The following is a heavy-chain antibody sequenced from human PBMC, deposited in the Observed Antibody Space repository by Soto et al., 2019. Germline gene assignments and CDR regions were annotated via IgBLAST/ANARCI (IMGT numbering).Heavy chain of an antibody. CDR1: GFTFSSYS. V-gene: IGHV3-21*01. CDR2: ISSSSSYI. Sequence: GGSLRLSCAASGFTFSSYSMNWVRQAPGKGLEWVSSISSSSSYIYYADSVKGRFTISRDNAKNSLHLQMNSLRAEDTAVYYCARLGDLDSSSWYEYYFDYWGQGTLVTVSS. CDR3: ARLGDLDSSSWYEYYFDY. D-gene: IGHD6-13*01. J-gene: IGHJ4*02.